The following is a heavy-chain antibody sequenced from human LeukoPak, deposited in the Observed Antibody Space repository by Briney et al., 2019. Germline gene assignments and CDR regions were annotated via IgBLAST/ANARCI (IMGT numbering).Heavy chain of an antibody. J-gene: IGHJ1*01. V-gene: IGHV4-39*01. D-gene: IGHD6-13*01. CDR3: ARPTPPAIAAAGILH. CDR2: IYYSGST. CDR1: GGSISSSSYY. Sequence: SETLSLTCTVSGGSISSSSYYWGWIRQPPGKGLEWIGSIYYSGSTYYNPSLKSRVTISVDTSKNQFSLKLSSVTAADTAVYYCARPTPPAIAAAGILHWGQGTLVTVPS.